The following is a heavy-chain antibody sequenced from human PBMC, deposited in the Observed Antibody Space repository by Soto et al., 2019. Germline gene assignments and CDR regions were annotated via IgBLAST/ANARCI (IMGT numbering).Heavy chain of an antibody. CDR3: TTGWVS. CDR2: IKRKTDGGTT. Sequence: LRLSCAASGFTFSNAWMSWVRQAPGKGLEWVGRIKRKTDGGTTDYAAPVKGRFTISRDDSKNTLYLQMNSLKTEDKAVYYCTTGWVSWGQGTLVTVSS. D-gene: IGHD2-8*01. J-gene: IGHJ5*02. CDR1: GFTFSNAW. V-gene: IGHV3-15*01.